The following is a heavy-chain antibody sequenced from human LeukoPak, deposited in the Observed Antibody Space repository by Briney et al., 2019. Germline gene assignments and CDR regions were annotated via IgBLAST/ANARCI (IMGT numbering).Heavy chain of an antibody. CDR2: IIPIFGTA. D-gene: IGHD5-18*01. CDR3: AATTTGYSYGLGY. Sequence: GASVKVSCKASGGTFSSYAISWVRQAPGQGLEWMGGIIPIFGTANYAQKFQGRVTITADKSTSTAYMELSSLRSEDTAVYYCAATTTGYSYGLGYWGQGTLVTVSS. V-gene: IGHV1-69*06. J-gene: IGHJ4*02. CDR1: GGTFSSYA.